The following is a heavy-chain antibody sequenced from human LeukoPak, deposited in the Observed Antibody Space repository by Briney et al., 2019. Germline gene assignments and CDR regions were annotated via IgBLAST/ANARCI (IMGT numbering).Heavy chain of an antibody. Sequence: GGSLRLSCAASGFTFSSYGMHWVRQAPGKGLEWVAFIRYGGSNKYYADSVKGRFTISRDNSKNTLYLQMNSLRAEDTAVYYCASTVVTPFSDWGQGTLVTVSS. J-gene: IGHJ4*02. CDR1: GFTFSSYG. CDR3: ASTVVTPFSD. D-gene: IGHD4-23*01. V-gene: IGHV3-30*02. CDR2: IRYGGSNK.